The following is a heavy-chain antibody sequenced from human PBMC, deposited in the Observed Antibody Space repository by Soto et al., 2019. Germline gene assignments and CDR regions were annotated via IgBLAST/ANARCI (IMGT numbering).Heavy chain of an antibody. Sequence: GGSLRLSCAASGITLSNYGMHWVRQAPGKGLEWLAVISSDGSNTFYADSLKGRLTISRDNSPSTLYLQMDSLRTEDTAVYFFAASGRCYNSGAHHAYYGMHIWGQGTTVTVSS. V-gene: IGHV3-30*03. CDR3: AASGRCYNSGAHHAYYGMHI. CDR1: GITLSNYG. D-gene: IGHD3-10*01. CDR2: ISSDGSNT. J-gene: IGHJ6*02.